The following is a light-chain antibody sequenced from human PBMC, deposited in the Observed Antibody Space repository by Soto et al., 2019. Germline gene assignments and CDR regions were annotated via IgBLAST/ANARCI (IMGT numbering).Light chain of an antibody. CDR1: QSLGIW. J-gene: IGKJ1*01. V-gene: IGKV1-5*01. Sequence: DIQMTQSPSTLSASVGDRVTITCRASQSLGIWLAWHQQKPGKAPKLLIYDASTLKSGVPSRFSGSGSGTKFTLTISSLQPDDFATYYCQEYNSSSGTFGQGTKVEVK. CDR2: DAS. CDR3: QEYNSSSGT.